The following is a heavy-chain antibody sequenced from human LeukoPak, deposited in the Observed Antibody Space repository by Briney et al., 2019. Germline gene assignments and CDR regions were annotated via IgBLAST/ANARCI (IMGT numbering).Heavy chain of an antibody. D-gene: IGHD1-26*01. CDR1: GFTFGDYA. Sequence: GGSLRLSCTASGFTFGDYAMSWFRQAPGKGLEWVSLIYSGGSTYYADSVKGRFTISRDNSKNTLYLQMNSLRAEDTAVYYCARDLLGWELHYFDYWGQGTLVTVSS. V-gene: IGHV3-66*01. CDR2: IYSGGST. J-gene: IGHJ4*02. CDR3: ARDLLGWELHYFDY.